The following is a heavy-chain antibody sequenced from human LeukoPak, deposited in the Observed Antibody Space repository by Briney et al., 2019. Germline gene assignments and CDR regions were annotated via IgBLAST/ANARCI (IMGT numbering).Heavy chain of an antibody. D-gene: IGHD6-19*01. Sequence: GESLKISCQGSGYSFTSYWIGWVRQMPGKGLEWMGIIYPGDSDTRYSPSFQGQVTISADKSISTAYLQWSSLKASDTAMYYCARTMLSSGTIFDSWGQGALVTVSS. CDR2: IYPGDSDT. CDR1: GYSFTSYW. V-gene: IGHV5-51*01. CDR3: ARTMLSSGTIFDS. J-gene: IGHJ4*02.